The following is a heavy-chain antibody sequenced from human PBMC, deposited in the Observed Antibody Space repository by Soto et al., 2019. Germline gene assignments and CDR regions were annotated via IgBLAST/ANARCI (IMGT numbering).Heavy chain of an antibody. D-gene: IGHD2-15*01. CDR2: IYPGDSDT. CDR1: GYSFTSYW. CDR3: ASQGVDSYYYYGMDV. V-gene: IGHV5-51*01. Sequence: GESLKISCKGSGYSFTSYWIGWVRQMPGKGLEWMGIIYPGDSDTRYSPSFQGQVTISADKSISTAYLQWSSLKASDTAMYYCASQGVDSYYYYGMDVWGQGTTVTVSS. J-gene: IGHJ6*02.